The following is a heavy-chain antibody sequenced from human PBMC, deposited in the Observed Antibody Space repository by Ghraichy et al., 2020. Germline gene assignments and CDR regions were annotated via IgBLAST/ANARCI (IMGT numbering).Heavy chain of an antibody. Sequence: SETLSLTCTVSGGSISSYYWSWIRQPPGKGLEWIGYIYYSGSTNYNPSLKSRVTISVDTSKNQFSLKLSSVTAADTAVYYCARVTAMVTLYYFDYWGQGTLVTVSS. CDR2: IYYSGST. CDR3: ARVTAMVTLYYFDY. V-gene: IGHV4-59*01. CDR1: GGSISSYY. J-gene: IGHJ4*02. D-gene: IGHD5-18*01.